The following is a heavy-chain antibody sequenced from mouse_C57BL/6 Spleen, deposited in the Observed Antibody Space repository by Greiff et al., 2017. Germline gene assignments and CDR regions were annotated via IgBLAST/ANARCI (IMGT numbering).Heavy chain of an antibody. V-gene: IGHV1-55*01. D-gene: IGHD2-5*01. CDR3: AIGRSDYSNCPFAV. Sequence: QVQLQQPGAELVKPGASVKMSCKASGYTFTSYWITWVKQRPGQGLEWIGDIYPGSGSTNYNEKFKSKATLTVDTSSSTAYMQLSSLTSEDSAVSYGAIGRSDYSNCPFAVWGKGTLVTVSA. CDR1: GYTFTSYW. CDR2: IYPGSGST. J-gene: IGHJ3*01.